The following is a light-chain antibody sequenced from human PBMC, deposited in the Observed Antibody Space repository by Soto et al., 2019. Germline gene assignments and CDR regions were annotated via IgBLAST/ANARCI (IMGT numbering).Light chain of an antibody. CDR2: EVN. J-gene: IGLJ1*01. CDR3: SSYAGSDTYV. CDR1: SSDIGSYNL. V-gene: IGLV2-23*02. Sequence: QSALTQPASVSGSPGQSITISCTGTSSDIGSYNLVSWYQQHPGKAPKLMIHEVNKRPSGVSNRFSASKSGNTASLTISGLQADDEADYYCSSYAGSDTYVFGTGTKLTVL.